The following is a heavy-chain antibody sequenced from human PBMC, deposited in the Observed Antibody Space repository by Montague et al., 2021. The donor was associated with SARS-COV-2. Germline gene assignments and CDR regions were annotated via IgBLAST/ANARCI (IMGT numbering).Heavy chain of an antibody. CDR2: VYYSGTT. CDR3: AREARGYSYGVFPGFDY. Sequence: SETLSLTCSVPGVSVNSGSHYWSWIRQPPGKGLEWIGYVYYSGTTKYNPSLQSRVSISLDTSNNQFSLSLRSVTSADSAVYFCAREARGYSYGVFPGFDYWGLGVLVTVSS. J-gene: IGHJ4*02. CDR1: GVSVNSGSHY. V-gene: IGHV4-61*01. D-gene: IGHD5-18*01.